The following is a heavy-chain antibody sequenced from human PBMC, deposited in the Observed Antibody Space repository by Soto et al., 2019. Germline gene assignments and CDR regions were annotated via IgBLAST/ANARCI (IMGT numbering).Heavy chain of an antibody. J-gene: IGHJ4*02. D-gene: IGHD2-15*01. CDR2: INHSGST. V-gene: IGHV4-34*01. CDR3: ARAIRPYCSGGSCLGYFDY. CDR1: GGSFSGYY. Sequence: PSETLSLTCAVYGGSFSGYYWSWIRQPPGKGLEWNGEINHSGSTNYNPSLKSRVTISVDTSKNQFSLKLSSVTAADTAVYYCARAIRPYCSGGSCLGYFDYWGQGTLVTVSS.